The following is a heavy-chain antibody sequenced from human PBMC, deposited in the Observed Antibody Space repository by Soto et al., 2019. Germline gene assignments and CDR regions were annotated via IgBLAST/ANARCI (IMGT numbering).Heavy chain of an antibody. CDR3: GRGRSGELVVFY. D-gene: IGHD1-7*01. V-gene: IGHV1-2*02. CDR1: GYTFTGYY. J-gene: IGHJ4*02. Sequence: GASVKVSCKASGYTFTGYYIHWVRQAPGQGLEWVGEISPKSGATRYAQKFQGRVTMTKDTSITTVYMELSNLSPDDTAVYYCGRGRSGELVVFYWGQGTLVTVSS. CDR2: ISPKSGAT.